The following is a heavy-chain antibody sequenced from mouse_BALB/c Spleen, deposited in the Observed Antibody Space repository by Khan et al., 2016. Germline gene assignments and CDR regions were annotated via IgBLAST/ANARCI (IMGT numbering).Heavy chain of an antibody. Sequence: QIQLVQSGAELVRPGASVTLSCKASGYTFSDYEMHWVKQTPVHGLEWIGAIDPETGGTAYNQKFKGQATLTAGRSSSTAYIELRSLTSADSSVYYCTRKGIFYGNYNFNSWGQGTTLTVSS. D-gene: IGHD2-1*01. CDR1: GYTFSDYE. J-gene: IGHJ2*01. CDR2: IDPETGGT. CDR3: TRKGIFYGNYNFNS. V-gene: IGHV1-15*01.